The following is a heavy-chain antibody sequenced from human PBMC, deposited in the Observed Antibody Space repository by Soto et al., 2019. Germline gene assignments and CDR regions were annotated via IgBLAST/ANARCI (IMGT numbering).Heavy chain of an antibody. J-gene: IGHJ6*02. CDR1: GDTFTSYD. CDR2: MNPNSGNT. Sequence: ASAKVSCKASGDTFTSYDINWVRQATGQGLEWMGWMNPNSGNTGQAQKLQGRVTMTRNTYINTAYMELSSLRSEDTAVYYCARGGDIVIVPASYYYGMDVWG. D-gene: IGHD2-2*01. CDR3: ARGGDIVIVPASYYYGMDV. V-gene: IGHV1-8*01.